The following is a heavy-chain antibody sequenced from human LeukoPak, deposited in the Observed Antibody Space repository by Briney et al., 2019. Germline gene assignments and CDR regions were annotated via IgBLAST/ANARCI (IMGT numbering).Heavy chain of an antibody. D-gene: IGHD7-27*01. J-gene: IGHJ4*02. CDR1: GGSISSGGYS. CDR2: IYHSGST. V-gene: IGHV4-30-2*02. Sequence: SETLSLTCAVSGGSISSGGYSWSWIRQPPGKGLEWIGYIYHSGSTYYNPSLKSRVTISVDTSKNQFSLKLNSVTAADTAVYYCARSLGHHDYWGQGTLVTVSS. CDR3: ARSLGHHDY.